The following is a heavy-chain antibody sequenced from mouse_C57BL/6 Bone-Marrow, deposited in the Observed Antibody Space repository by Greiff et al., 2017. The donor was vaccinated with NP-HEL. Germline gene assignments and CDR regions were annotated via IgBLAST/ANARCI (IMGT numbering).Heavy chain of an antibody. CDR1: GFTFSDYY. V-gene: IGHV5-12*01. Sequence: EVQGVESGGGLVQPGGSLKLSCAASGFTFSDYYMYWVRQTPEKRLEWVAYISNGGGSTYYPDTVKGRFTISRDNAKNTLYLQMSRLKSEDTAMYYCARKAYDYDWFAYWGQGTLVTVSA. J-gene: IGHJ3*01. CDR3: ARKAYDYDWFAY. CDR2: ISNGGGST. D-gene: IGHD2-4*01.